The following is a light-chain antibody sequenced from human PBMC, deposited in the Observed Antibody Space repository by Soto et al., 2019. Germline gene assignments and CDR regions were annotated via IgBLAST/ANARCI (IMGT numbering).Light chain of an antibody. CDR2: GAS. Sequence: EIVLTQSPGTLSLSPGERATLSCRAIQSVSSSHLAWYQQKPGQPPRLLISGASVRASGVPVRISGSGSGTDFTLTISRLEPEDFALYYCQQYGGSPITFGLGTRLEIK. CDR3: QQYGGSPIT. CDR1: QSVSSSH. V-gene: IGKV3-20*01. J-gene: IGKJ5*01.